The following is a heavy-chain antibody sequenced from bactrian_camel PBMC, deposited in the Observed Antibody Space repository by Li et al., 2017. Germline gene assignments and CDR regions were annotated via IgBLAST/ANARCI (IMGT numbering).Heavy chain of an antibody. CDR2: LWIGGATT. Sequence: VQLVESGGGSVQAGGSLGLSCTAGRYAYKRNCMGWFRQRPGKDREGLAVLWIGGATTTYADSVKGRFTITQDNAKKTTYLQMNSLKSEDTALYYCALTSAGGSRYGVPVWYNYWGQGTQVTVS. CDR3: ALTSAGGSRYGVPVWYNY. V-gene: IGHV3S1*01. J-gene: IGHJ4*01. D-gene: IGHD2*01. CDR1: RYAYKRNC.